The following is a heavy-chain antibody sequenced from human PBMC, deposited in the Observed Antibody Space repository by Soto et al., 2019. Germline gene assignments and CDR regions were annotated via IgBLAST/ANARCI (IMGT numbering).Heavy chain of an antibody. V-gene: IGHV4-39*01. D-gene: IGHD4-4*01. CDR3: ATNYAYYYYYGMDV. CDR2: IYYSGST. CDR1: GGSISSSGYY. J-gene: IGHJ6*02. Sequence: SETLSLTCTVSGGSISSSGYYWGWIRQPPGKGLEWIGSIYYSGSTYYNPSLKSQVTISVDTSKNQFSLKLSSVTAADTAVYYCATNYAYYYYYGMDVWGQGTTVTVSS.